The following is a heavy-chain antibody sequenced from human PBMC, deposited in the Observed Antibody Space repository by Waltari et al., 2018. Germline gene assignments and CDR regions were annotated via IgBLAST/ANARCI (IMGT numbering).Heavy chain of an antibody. Sequence: EVQLVESGGDLIQPGGSLRLSCAASGFSFETHWMQWVRQAPGKGLMGVARSSPDGSRPNYADSLEDRFTISRDNANSILFLQLDALTNDDTGVYYFASHGTVARLGGPGTLVTVSS. CDR3: ASHGTVARL. V-gene: IGHV3-74*01. J-gene: IGHJ4*02. CDR2: SSPDGSRP. CDR1: GFSFETHW. D-gene: IGHD2-21*01.